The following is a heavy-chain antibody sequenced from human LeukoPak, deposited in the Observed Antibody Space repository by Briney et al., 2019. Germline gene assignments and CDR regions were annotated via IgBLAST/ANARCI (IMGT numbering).Heavy chain of an antibody. V-gene: IGHV1-2*06. CDR3: ARVTYAFDM. CDR2: ISPNSGGT. CDR1: GYTFTGHY. Sequence: GASVKVSCKASGYTFTGHYLHWMRQAPGQGLEWMGRISPNSGGTNYAQRFQGRVTMTRDTSISTAYMELSRLRSDDTALYYCARVTYAFDMWGQGTMVTVSS. J-gene: IGHJ3*02.